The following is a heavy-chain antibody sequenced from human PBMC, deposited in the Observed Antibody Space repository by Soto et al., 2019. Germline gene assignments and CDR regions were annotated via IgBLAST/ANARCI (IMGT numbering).Heavy chain of an antibody. CDR1: GYTFTSYD. CDR3: ARMGPIQSRYYYYYYMDV. V-gene: IGHV1-8*01. J-gene: IGHJ6*03. CDR2: MNPNSGNT. Sequence: QVQLVQSGAEVKKPGASVKVSCKAPGYTFTSYDINWVRQATGQGLEWMGWMNPNSGNTGYAQKFQGRVTMTRNTSISTAYMELSSLRSEDTAVYYCARMGPIQSRYYYYYYMDVWGKGTTVTVSS. D-gene: IGHD1-1*01.